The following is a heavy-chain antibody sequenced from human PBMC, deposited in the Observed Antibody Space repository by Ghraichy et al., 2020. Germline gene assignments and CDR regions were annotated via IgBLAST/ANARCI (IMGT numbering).Heavy chain of an antibody. J-gene: IGHJ6*03. D-gene: IGHD2-2*01. CDR3: ATGNRYCSSTSCYENYYYYYYMDV. V-gene: IGHV1-24*01. CDR2: FDPEDGET. Sequence: ASVKVSCKVSGYTLTELSMHWVRQAPGKGLEWMGGFDPEDGETIYAQKFQGRVTMTEDTSTDTAYMELSSLRSEDTAVYYCATGNRYCSSTSCYENYYYYYYMDVWGKGTTVTVSS. CDR1: GYTLTELS.